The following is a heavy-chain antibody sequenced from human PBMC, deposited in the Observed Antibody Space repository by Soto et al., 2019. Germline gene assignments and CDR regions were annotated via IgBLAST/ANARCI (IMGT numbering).Heavy chain of an antibody. CDR3: XXXLAYCGGDCXXXXXXY. CDR2: INPNSGDT. Sequence: QAQLVQSGAEVKKPGASVKVSCEASGYTFTGYYMHWVRQAPGQGLEWMGWINPNSGDTKYAQKFRGRVTMTRDTSITXAXXXXXXXTSDDTAXXXXXXXLAYCGGDCXXXXXXYWGQG. V-gene: IGHV1-2*02. CDR1: GYTFTGYY. D-gene: IGHD2-21*02. J-gene: IGHJ4*02.